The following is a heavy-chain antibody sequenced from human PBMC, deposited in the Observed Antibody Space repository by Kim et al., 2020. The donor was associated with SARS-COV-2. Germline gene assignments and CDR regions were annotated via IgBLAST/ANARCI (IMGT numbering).Heavy chain of an antibody. CDR1: GGSISSCGYY. Sequence: SETLSLTCTVSGGSISSCGYYWSWIRQHPGKGLEWIGYIYYSGSTYYNPSLKSRVTISVDTSKNQFSLKLSSVTAADTAGYYCARGVGVVIIAHFDYWGQGTLVTVSS. J-gene: IGHJ4*02. CDR3: ARGVGVVIIAHFDY. V-gene: IGHV4-31*03. CDR2: IYYSGST. D-gene: IGHD3-3*01.